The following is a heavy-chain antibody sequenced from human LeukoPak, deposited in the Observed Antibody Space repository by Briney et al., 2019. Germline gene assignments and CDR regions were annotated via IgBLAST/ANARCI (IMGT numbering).Heavy chain of an antibody. Sequence: SETLSLTCTVSGYSISSGYYWGWIRPPPGKGLEGIGSIYHSGSTYYNPSLKSRVTISVDTSKNQFSLKLSSVTAADTAVYYCARDPAPITMTHNWFDPWGQGTLVTVSS. V-gene: IGHV4-38-2*02. D-gene: IGHD3-22*01. CDR1: GYSISSGYY. CDR2: IYHSGST. CDR3: ARDPAPITMTHNWFDP. J-gene: IGHJ5*02.